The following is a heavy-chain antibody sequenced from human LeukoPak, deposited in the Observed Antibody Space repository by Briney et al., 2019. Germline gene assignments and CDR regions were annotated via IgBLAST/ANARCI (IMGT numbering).Heavy chain of an antibody. CDR1: GYTFTGYY. Sequence: ASVKVSCKASGYTFTGYYMHWVRQAPGQGLEWMGWINPNSGGTNYAQKFQGRVTMTRDTSISTAYMELSRLRSDDTAVYYCARDSGKHCGGDCSGDCWGQGTLVTVSS. V-gene: IGHV1-2*02. CDR2: INPNSGGT. CDR3: ARDSGKHCGGDCSGDC. D-gene: IGHD2-21*02. J-gene: IGHJ4*02.